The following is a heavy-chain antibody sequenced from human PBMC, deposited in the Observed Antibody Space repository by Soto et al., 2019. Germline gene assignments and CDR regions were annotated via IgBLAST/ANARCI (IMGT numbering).Heavy chain of an antibody. CDR3: ARSHYPNLGGDY. Sequence: QVQLVQSGAEVKKPGSSVKVSCKASGGTFSSYTIIWVRQAPGQGLEWMGRIIPILGIANYAQKFQGRVTITADKSTSTAYMELSSLRSEDTAVYYCARSHYPNLGGDYWGQGGLVPVFS. CDR1: GGTFSSYT. V-gene: IGHV1-69*02. J-gene: IGHJ4*02. D-gene: IGHD3-10*01. CDR2: IIPILGIA.